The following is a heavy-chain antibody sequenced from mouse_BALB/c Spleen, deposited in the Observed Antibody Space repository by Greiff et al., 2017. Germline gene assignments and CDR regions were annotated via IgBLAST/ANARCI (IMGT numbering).Heavy chain of an antibody. D-gene: IGHD4-1*01. CDR1: GFTFSSFG. CDR2: ISSGSSTI. J-gene: IGHJ1*01. V-gene: IGHV5-17*02. CDR3: GRDGTRGDFDG. Sequence: EVQGVESGGGLVQPRGSRTLSCAASGFTFSSFGMHWVRQAPEKGLEWVAYISSGSSTIYYADTVKGRFTISRDTPKNTLFLQMNSLRSEDTAMYYSGRDGTRGDFDGWGAGTTVTVSA.